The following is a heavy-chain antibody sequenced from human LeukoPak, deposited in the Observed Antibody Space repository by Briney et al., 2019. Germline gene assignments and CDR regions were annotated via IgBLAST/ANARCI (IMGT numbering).Heavy chain of an antibody. D-gene: IGHD3-10*01. CDR3: ERRAGGSGLDI. CDR2: IHYNGST. CDR1: GVSINSYY. J-gene: IGHJ3*02. Sequence: SETLSLTCIASGVSINSYYRNWIRQPPGKGLEWIGYIHYNGSTNYNPSLSGAVTISLDSCKNEFSLRLSYVTAAGTAIYYGERRAGGSGLDIWGQGTMVTVSS. V-gene: IGHV4-59*01.